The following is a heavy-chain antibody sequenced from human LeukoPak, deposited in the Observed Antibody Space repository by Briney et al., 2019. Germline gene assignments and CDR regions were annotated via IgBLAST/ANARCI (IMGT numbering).Heavy chain of an antibody. Sequence: SETLSLTCTVSGGSISSYYWSWIRQPPGRGLEWIGFVYYSGSTKYNPSLKSRVTILVDTSNNQFSLKLSSVTAADTAVYYCARGRDGGIYYFDYWGQGTLVTVSS. V-gene: IGHV4-59*12. CDR2: VYYSGST. CDR1: GGSISSYY. J-gene: IGHJ4*02. CDR3: ARGRDGGIYYFDY. D-gene: IGHD4-23*01.